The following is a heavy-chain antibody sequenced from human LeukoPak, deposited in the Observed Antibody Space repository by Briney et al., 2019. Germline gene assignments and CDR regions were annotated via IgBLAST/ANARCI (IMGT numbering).Heavy chain of an antibody. CDR2: IIPILGIA. J-gene: IGHJ4*02. V-gene: IGHV1-69*04. D-gene: IGHD6-13*01. CDR1: GGTFSSYA. Sequence: GASVKVSCKASGGTFSSYAISWVRQAPGQGLEWMGRIIPILGIANYAQKFQGRVTITADKSTSTAYMELSSLRSEDTAVYYCARDEAPNWGSWDYWGQGTLVTVSS. CDR3: ARDEAPNWGSWDY.